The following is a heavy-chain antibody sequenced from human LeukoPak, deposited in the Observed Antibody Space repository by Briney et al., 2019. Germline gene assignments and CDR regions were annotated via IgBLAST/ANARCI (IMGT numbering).Heavy chain of an antibody. CDR1: GHTFTSYY. V-gene: IGHV1-46*01. D-gene: IGHD1-26*01. J-gene: IGHJ4*02. CDR3: AKSLVGATWLPPDY. CDR2: INPSGGST. Sequence: ASVNVSCKASGHTFTSYYMHWVRQAPGQGLEWMGIINPSGGSTSYAQKFQGRVTMTRDTSTSTVYMELSSLRSEDTAVYYCAKSLVGATWLPPDYWGQGTLVTVSS.